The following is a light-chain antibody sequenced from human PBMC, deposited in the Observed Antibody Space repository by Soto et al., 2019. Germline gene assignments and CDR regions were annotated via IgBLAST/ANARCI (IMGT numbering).Light chain of an antibody. CDR3: ATWDDSLSGWV. Sequence: QSVLTQPPSASGTPGQRVTISCFGSSSNIGDNYVYWYQQFPGTAPKLLIYRNYQRPSGVPDRFSGSKSGTSASLAISGLRSEDEADYYCATWDDSLSGWVFGGGTKVTVL. CDR1: SSNIGDNY. CDR2: RNY. J-gene: IGLJ3*02. V-gene: IGLV1-47*01.